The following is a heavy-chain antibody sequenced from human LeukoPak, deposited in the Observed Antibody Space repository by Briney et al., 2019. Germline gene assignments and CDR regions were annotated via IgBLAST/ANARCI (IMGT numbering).Heavy chain of an antibody. CDR1: GFTVSSNY. J-gene: IGHJ4*02. V-gene: IGHV3-66*02. D-gene: IGHD5-18*01. Sequence: PGGPLRLSCAASGFTVSSNYMSWVRQAPGKGLEWVSVIYSGGSTYYADSVKGRFTISRDNSKNTLYLQMNSLRAEDTAVYYCARERQDTAMVYYFDYWGQGTLVTVSS. CDR2: IYSGGST. CDR3: ARERQDTAMVYYFDY.